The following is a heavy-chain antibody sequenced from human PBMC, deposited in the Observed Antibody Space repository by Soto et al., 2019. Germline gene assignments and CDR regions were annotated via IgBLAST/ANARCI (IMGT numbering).Heavy chain of an antibody. CDR2: IYPGDSDT. CDR1: GYSFTSYW. D-gene: IGHD6-13*01. Sequence: PGESLKISCKGSGYSFTSYWIGWVRQMPGKGLEWMGIIYPGDSDTRYSPSFQGQVTISADKSISTAYLQWSSLKASDTAMYYCATRIAAAAQGFDPWGQGTLVTVSS. J-gene: IGHJ5*02. V-gene: IGHV5-51*01. CDR3: ATRIAAAAQGFDP.